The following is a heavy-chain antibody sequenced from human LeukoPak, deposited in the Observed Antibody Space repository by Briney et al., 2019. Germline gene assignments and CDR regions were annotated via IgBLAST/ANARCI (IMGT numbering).Heavy chain of an antibody. J-gene: IGHJ4*02. Sequence: ASVKVSGKVSGYTFTGYYVHWVRQAPGQGLEWMGRINPDSGGTNYAQRFQGRVTMTRDTSISTAYMELGRLRSDDTAVYYCAKEAAVAGYFDYWGQGTLVTVSS. CDR3: AKEAAVAGYFDY. D-gene: IGHD6-19*01. CDR2: INPDSGGT. CDR1: GYTFTGYY. V-gene: IGHV1-2*06.